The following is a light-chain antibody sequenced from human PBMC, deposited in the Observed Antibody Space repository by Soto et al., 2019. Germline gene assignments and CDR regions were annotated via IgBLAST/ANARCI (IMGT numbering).Light chain of an antibody. V-gene: IGKV1-39*01. CDR1: QSISNY. CDR2: DAS. CDR3: QQSSITPRT. J-gene: IGKJ1*01. Sequence: DIQMTQSPSSLSASVGDRVTITCRASQSISNYLNWYQHKLGKAPRLLIYDASRLQSGVPSRFSGSGSGTDFPLTISSLQPEDFATYYCQQSSITPRTFGPGTKVDIK.